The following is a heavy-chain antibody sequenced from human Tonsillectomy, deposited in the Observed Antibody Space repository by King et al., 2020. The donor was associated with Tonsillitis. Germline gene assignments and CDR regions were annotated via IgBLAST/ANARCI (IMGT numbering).Heavy chain of an antibody. J-gene: IGHJ4*02. V-gene: IGHV5-51*01. Sequence: VQLVESGAEVKKSGESLKISCKASGYSFTSHWIGWVRQMPGSGLEWMGIIYPGDSDTRYSRSFQGQVTISVDKSSNTAYLQWNSLRASDTAIYYCARPALYSDTTGQVFTGGYFDYWGQGTRVTVSP. CDR2: IYPGDSDT. D-gene: IGHD2/OR15-2a*01. CDR3: ARPALYSDTTGQVFTGGYFDY. CDR1: GYSFTSHW.